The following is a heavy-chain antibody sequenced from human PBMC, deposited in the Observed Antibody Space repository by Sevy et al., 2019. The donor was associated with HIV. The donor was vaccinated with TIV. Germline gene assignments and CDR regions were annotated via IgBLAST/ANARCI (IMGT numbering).Heavy chain of an antibody. Sequence: GSLRLSCAASGFTFSSYEMSWVRQAPGKGLEWVSYISNSGTTIYYSDSVKGRFTISRDNARNSLYLQMNSLRAEDTAIYYCARDLPPSATTVAHFDCWGQGTLVTISS. CDR2: ISNSGTTI. J-gene: IGHJ4*02. CDR3: ARDLPPSATTVAHFDC. CDR1: GFTFSSYE. V-gene: IGHV3-48*03. D-gene: IGHD4-17*01.